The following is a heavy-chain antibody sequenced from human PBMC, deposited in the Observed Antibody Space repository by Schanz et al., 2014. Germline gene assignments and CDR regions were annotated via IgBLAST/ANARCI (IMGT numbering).Heavy chain of an antibody. Sequence: QVQLVQSGSELKKPGASVKVSCKASGYTFTNYYIHWVRQAPGQGLEWMGRIYLSDGSTRYAQKFQGRVTVTRDTYTTTVYMALSSMISEDTAVYYCAFDRDDAYDIWGQGTTVTVSS. CDR3: AFDRDDAYDI. D-gene: IGHD3-9*01. CDR2: IYLSDGST. V-gene: IGHV1-46*01. CDR1: GYTFTNYY. J-gene: IGHJ3*02.